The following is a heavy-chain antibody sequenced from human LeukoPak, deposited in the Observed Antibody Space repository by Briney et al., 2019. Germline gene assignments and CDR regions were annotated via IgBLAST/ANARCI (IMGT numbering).Heavy chain of an antibody. J-gene: IGHJ5*02. CDR1: GYPFTSYG. V-gene: IGHV1-18*04. CDR2: ISAYNGNT. Sequence: ASVKVSCQASGYPFTSYGISWVRQAPGQGLEWMGWISAYNGNTNYAQTLQDRVTMTTDTSTSTAYMELRSLRSDDTAVYYCTRGDAKNPWGQGTLVTVSS. CDR3: TRGDAKNP. D-gene: IGHD2-8*01.